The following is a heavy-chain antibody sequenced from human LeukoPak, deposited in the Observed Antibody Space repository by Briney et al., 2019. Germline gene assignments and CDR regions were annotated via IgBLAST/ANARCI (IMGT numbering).Heavy chain of an antibody. Sequence: GGSLRLTCAASGFTFSSYAMSWVRQAPGKGLEWVSAISGSGGSTYYADSVKGRFTISRDNSKNTLHLQMNSLRAEDTAVYYCAKSDSSGYYFGRGGYFDYWGQGTLVTVSS. CDR1: GFTFSSYA. J-gene: IGHJ4*02. D-gene: IGHD3-22*01. V-gene: IGHV3-23*01. CDR3: AKSDSSGYYFGRGGYFDY. CDR2: ISGSGGST.